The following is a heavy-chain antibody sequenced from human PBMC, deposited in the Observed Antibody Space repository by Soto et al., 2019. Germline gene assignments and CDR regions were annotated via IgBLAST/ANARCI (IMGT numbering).Heavy chain of an antibody. V-gene: IGHV3-30*01. J-gene: IGHJ6*02. Sequence: GRFTISRDNSKNTLYLQMNSLRAEDTAVYYCARGRIAALRVYYYYGMDVWGQGTTVTVSS. CDR3: ARGRIAALRVYYYYGMDV. D-gene: IGHD6-13*01.